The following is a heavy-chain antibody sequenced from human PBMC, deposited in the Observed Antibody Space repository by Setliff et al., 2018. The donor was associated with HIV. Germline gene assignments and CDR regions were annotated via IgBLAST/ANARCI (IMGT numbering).Heavy chain of an antibody. CDR2: INPHSGDT. Sequence: GASVKVSCKASGYTFTGYYMHWVRQAPGQGLEWMGWINPHSGDTNYAQKFQDRVTMTRDTSVNIAYMQLSRLRSDDTAVYYCARAPTIYGVEYYYYFGMDVWGQGTTVTVSS. V-gene: IGHV1-2*02. CDR1: GYTFTGYY. D-gene: IGHD3-3*01. J-gene: IGHJ6*02. CDR3: ARAPTIYGVEYYYYFGMDV.